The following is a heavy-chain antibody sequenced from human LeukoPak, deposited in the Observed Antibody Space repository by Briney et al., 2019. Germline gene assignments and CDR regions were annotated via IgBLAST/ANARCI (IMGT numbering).Heavy chain of an antibody. V-gene: IGHV4-39*01. D-gene: IGHD6-13*01. J-gene: IGHJ4*02. CDR3: ARALEGAAAPKFDY. CDR2: IYYSGST. CDR1: GGSISSYY. Sequence: PSETLSLTCTVSGGSISSYYWSWIRQPPGKWLEWIGSIYYSGSTYYNPSLKSRVTISVDTSKNQFSLKLSSVTAADTAVYYCARALEGAAAPKFDYWGQGTLVTVSS.